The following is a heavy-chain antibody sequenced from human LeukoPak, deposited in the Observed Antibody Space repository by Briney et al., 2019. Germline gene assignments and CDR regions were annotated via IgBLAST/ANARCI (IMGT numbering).Heavy chain of an antibody. Sequence: GGSLRLSCAASGFTFSSYAMHWVRQAPGKGLEWVAVIWYDGSNKYYADSVKGRFTISRDNSKNTLYLQMNSLRAEDTAVYYCARDGNLMLLHDAFDIRGQGTMVTVSS. CDR2: IWYDGSNK. V-gene: IGHV3-33*08. D-gene: IGHD1-7*01. CDR1: GFTFSSYA. CDR3: ARDGNLMLLHDAFDI. J-gene: IGHJ3*02.